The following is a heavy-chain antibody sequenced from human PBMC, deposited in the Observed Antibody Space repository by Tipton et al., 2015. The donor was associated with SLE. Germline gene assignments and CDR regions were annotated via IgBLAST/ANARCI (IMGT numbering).Heavy chain of an antibody. D-gene: IGHD1-26*01. CDR3: ARGDIVGATPSFDY. CDR2: INHSGST. V-gene: IGHV4-34*01. J-gene: IGHJ4*02. CDR1: GGSFSGYY. Sequence: TLSLTCAVYGGSFSGYYWSWIRQPPGKGLEWIGEINHSGSTNYNPSLKSRVTISVDTSKNQFSLKLSSVTAADTAVYYCARGDIVGATPSFDYWGQGTLVTVTA.